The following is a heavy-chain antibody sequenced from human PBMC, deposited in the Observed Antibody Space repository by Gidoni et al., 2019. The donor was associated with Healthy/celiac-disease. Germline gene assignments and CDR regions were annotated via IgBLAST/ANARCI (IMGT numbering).Heavy chain of an antibody. CDR1: GYTFTSYD. D-gene: IGHD6-6*01. Sequence: QVQLVQSGAEVKKPGASVKVSCKPSGYTFTSYDMHWVRQAPGQGLEWMGIINPSCGSTSYAQKFQGRVTMTRDTSTSTVYMELSSLRSEDTAVYYCARALLIAARPLGDPWGQGTLVTVSS. CDR3: ARALLIAARPLGDP. V-gene: IGHV1-46*01. CDR2: INPSCGST. J-gene: IGHJ5*02.